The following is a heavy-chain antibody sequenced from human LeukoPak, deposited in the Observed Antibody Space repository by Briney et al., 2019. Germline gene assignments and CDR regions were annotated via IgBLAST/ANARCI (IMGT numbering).Heavy chain of an antibody. D-gene: IGHD6-6*01. CDR2: VCYSGST. CDR3: ARGRTSIAARPHWYFDL. J-gene: IGHJ2*01. Sequence: SETLSLTCTVSGGSISSSSYCWGWIRQPPGKGLEWIGSVCYSGSTYYNPSLKSRVTISVDTSKNQFSLKLSSVTAADTAVYYCARGRTSIAARPHWYFDLWGRGTLVTVSS. CDR1: GGSISSSSYC. V-gene: IGHV4-39*07.